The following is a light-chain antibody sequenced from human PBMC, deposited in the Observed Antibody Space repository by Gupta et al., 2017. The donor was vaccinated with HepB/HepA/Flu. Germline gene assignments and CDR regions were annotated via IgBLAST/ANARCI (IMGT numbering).Light chain of an antibody. CDR2: KGS. CDR3: RQDKHCPRV. CDR1: RSLQYSDGNTY. V-gene: IGKV2-30*01. Sequence: LVLSRSAPCVPVTLGHPASISCRSSRSLQYSDGNTYWSWFQVRPGQPPRRLLYKGSIRESGVPDRFIGSGSGADFTLQISRVEADDVGNYCCRQDKHCPRVFGHGTKVDIK. J-gene: IGKJ3*01.